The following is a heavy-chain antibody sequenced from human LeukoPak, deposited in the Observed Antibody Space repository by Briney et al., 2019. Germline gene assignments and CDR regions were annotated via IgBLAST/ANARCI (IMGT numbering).Heavy chain of an antibody. CDR3: ARDRAGPSASDH. CDR1: GFTFNKYW. CDR2: IDQDGSQK. Sequence: GGSLRLSCVDFGFTFNKYWMSWVRQAPGKGLEWLANIDQDGSQKYSVDSVKGRFTISRDNAKNSLFLQMNSLRAEDTAVYYCARDRAGPSASDHWGQGTLVTVSS. V-gene: IGHV3-7*01. D-gene: IGHD4/OR15-4a*01. J-gene: IGHJ4*02.